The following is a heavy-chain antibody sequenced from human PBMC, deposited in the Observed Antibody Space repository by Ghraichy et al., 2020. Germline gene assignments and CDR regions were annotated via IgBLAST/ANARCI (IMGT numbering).Heavy chain of an antibody. D-gene: IGHD1-26*01. Sequence: GSLSLTCAVYGESFSGYYWTWIRQSPGKGLEWIGEINHSGSTNYSPSLKSRVTISVDTSKNQFSLNLSSVTAADTAVYYCARGHTGSSFRSYFFAYWGQGTPVTVSS. CDR1: GESFSGYY. J-gene: IGHJ4*02. CDR2: INHSGST. V-gene: IGHV4-34*01. CDR3: ARGHTGSSFRSYFFAY.